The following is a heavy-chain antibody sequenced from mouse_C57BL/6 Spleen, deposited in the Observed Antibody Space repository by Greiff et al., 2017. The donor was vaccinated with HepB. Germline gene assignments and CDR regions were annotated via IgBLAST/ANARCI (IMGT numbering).Heavy chain of an antibody. J-gene: IGHJ3*01. CDR1: GYTFTDYY. Sequence: EVQLQQSGPELVKPGASVKISCKASGYTFTDYYMNWVKQSHGKSLEWIGDINPNNGGTSYNQKFKGKATLTVDKSSSTAYMELRGLTSEDSAVYYCAREREYDYDAWFAYWGQGTLVTVSA. CDR3: AREREYDYDAWFAY. CDR2: INPNNGGT. D-gene: IGHD2-4*01. V-gene: IGHV1-26*01.